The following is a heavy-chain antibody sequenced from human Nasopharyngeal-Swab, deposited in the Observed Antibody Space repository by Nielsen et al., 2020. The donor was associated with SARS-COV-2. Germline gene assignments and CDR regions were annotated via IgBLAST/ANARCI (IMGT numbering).Heavy chain of an antibody. Sequence: SETLSLTCAVYGGSFSGYYWSWIRQPPGKGLEWIGEINHSGSTNYNPSLKSRVTISVDTSKNQFSLKLSSVTAADTAVYYCARGGPLGFDYGGQGTLVTVSS. CDR3: ARGGPLGFDY. J-gene: IGHJ4*02. V-gene: IGHV4-34*01. CDR2: INHSGST. CDR1: GGSFSGYY.